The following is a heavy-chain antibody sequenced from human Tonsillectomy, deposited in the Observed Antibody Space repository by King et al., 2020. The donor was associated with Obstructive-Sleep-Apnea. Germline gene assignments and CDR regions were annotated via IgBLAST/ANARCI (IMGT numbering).Heavy chain of an antibody. CDR2: ISWDGSGT. CDR1: GFTFDDYT. V-gene: IGHV3-43*01. CDR3: AKEDGDGSNFYFDY. Sequence: VQLVESGGVVVQPGGSLRLSCAASGFTFDDYTMHWVRQAPGKGLEWVSFISWDGSGTFYADSVKGRFTISRDNSKKSLYLQMNSLRTEDTAWYYCAKEDGDGSNFYFDYWGLGTLVTVSS. D-gene: IGHD5-24*01. J-gene: IGHJ4*02.